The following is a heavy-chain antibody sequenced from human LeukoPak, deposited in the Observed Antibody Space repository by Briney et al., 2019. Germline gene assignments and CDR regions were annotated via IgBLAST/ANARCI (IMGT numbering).Heavy chain of an antibody. CDR2: VYYSGST. V-gene: IGHV4-59*01. CDR3: ARQDCGGDCYPHDY. Sequence: SETLSLTCSVSGGSISRYYWSWIRQPPGKGLEWIGYVYYSGSTNYNPSLKSRLIISVDTSENQFSLKLTSVTAADTAVYYCARQDCGGDCYPHDYWGQGVLVTVSS. CDR1: GGSISRYY. D-gene: IGHD2-21*02. J-gene: IGHJ4*02.